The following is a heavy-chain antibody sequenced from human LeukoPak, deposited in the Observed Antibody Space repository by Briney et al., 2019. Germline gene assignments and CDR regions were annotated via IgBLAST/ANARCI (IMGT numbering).Heavy chain of an antibody. CDR2: INPSAGST. D-gene: IGHD3-22*01. V-gene: IGHV1-46*01. J-gene: IGHJ4*02. CDR3: ARAKDSSGSIDY. CDR1: GYIFTTYY. Sequence: ASVKVSCKASGYIFTTYYMNWVRQAPGQGLEWMGIINPSAGSTSYAQKFQGRVTMTRDTSTSTVYMELSSLRSEDTAVYYCARAKDSSGSIDYWGQGTLVTVSS.